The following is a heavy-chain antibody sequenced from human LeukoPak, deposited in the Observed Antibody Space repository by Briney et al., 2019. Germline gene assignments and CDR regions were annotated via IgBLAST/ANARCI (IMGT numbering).Heavy chain of an antibody. Sequence: GASVKVSCKASGYTFTAYYMHWVRQAPGQGLEWMGWINLNSGGTKYVQNFQGRVTMTRDTSISTAYMELSGLRSDDTAVYYCARGPAYSQYCANGVCYFLDHWGQGALVTVSS. CDR1: GYTFTAYY. V-gene: IGHV1-2*02. J-gene: IGHJ4*02. D-gene: IGHD2-8*01. CDR3: ARGPAYSQYCANGVCYFLDH. CDR2: INLNSGGT.